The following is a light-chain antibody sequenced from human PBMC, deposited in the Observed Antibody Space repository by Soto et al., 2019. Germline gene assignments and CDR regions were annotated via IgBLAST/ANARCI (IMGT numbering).Light chain of an antibody. CDR3: QQYGSSPRNT. V-gene: IGKV3-20*01. J-gene: IGKJ2*01. Sequence: EIVLTQSPGTLSLSPGERATLSCRASQSVSSSYLAWYQQKPGQAPRLLIYDASTRATGIPDRFSGSVSGTDFTLTISRLEPEDFAVYYCQQYGSSPRNTFGQGTKLEIK. CDR2: DAS. CDR1: QSVSSSY.